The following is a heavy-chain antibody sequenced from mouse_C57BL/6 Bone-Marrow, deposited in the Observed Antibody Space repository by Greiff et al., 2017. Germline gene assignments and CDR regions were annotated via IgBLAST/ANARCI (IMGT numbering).Heavy chain of an antibody. CDR2: MNPNSGTT. CDR3: ARSGNSMDK. CDR1: GYYFTDYN. J-gene: IGHJ4*01. V-gene: IGHV1-39*01. Sequence: EVQLQQSGPELVNPAPSVKITCNASGYYFTDYNTNWVKKSNGKSLEWNGVMNPNSGTTSYNQQFKGKATLTVDQSSSTAYMQLNSLTSEDSAVYCCARSGNSMDKWGQSASVT.